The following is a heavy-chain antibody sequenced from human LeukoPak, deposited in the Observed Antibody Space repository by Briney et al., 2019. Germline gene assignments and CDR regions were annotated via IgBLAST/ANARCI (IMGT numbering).Heavy chain of an antibody. CDR3: ARDSGQLSLFDP. V-gene: IGHV4-30-2*01. CDR1: GGSISSGGYY. Sequence: SETLSLTCTVSGGSISSGGYYWSWIRQPPGKGLEWIGYIYHSGSTYYNPSLKSRVTISVDRSKNQFSLKLSSVTAADTAVYYCARDSGQLSLFDPWGQGTLVTVSS. CDR2: IYHSGST. D-gene: IGHD2-2*01. J-gene: IGHJ5*02.